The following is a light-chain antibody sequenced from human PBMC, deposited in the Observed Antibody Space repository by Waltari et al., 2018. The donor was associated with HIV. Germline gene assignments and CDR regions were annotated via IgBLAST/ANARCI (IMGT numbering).Light chain of an antibody. V-gene: IGLV1-44*01. J-gene: IGLJ1*01. CDR1: SSNVGSTT. Sequence: QSVLTQPPSSSGTPGQGLTISCSGSSSNVGSTTVNWYQHLPGAAPKLLILNTDERPSGVPDRFSGSKSGTSASLAISGLQSEDEADYYCAVWDDSLNAYVFGTGTTVTVL. CDR2: NTD. CDR3: AVWDDSLNAYV.